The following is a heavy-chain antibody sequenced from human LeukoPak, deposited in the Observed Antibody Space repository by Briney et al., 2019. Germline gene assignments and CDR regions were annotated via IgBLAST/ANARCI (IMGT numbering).Heavy chain of an antibody. CDR1: GYTFTGYY. Sequence: ASVKVPCKASGYTFTGYYIHWVRQAPGQGLEWMGWINPNSGDTNYAQKFQGRVTMTRDTSINTVYMELSRLRSDDTAVFYCARDYQAGGDYWGQGTLVTVSS. CDR3: ARDYQAGGDY. D-gene: IGHD3-16*01. V-gene: IGHV1-2*02. J-gene: IGHJ4*02. CDR2: INPNSGDT.